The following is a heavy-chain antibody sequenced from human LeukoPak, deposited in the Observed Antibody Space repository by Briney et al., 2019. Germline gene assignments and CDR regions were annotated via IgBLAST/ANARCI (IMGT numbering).Heavy chain of an antibody. D-gene: IGHD2-15*01. Sequence: ASVNVSCKASGYTFSSYYMHWVRQAPGQGLERMGIITPSGVSTSYAQKFQGRVTMTRDTSTSTVYMELSSLRSEDTAVYYCARDGIGVGVVAANRFYYYGMDVWGQGTTVTVSS. CDR3: ARDGIGVGVVAANRFYYYGMDV. J-gene: IGHJ6*02. CDR2: ITPSGVST. CDR1: GYTFSSYY. V-gene: IGHV1-46*01.